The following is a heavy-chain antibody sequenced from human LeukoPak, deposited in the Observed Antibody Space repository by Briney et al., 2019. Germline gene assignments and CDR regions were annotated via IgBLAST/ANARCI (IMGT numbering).Heavy chain of an antibody. J-gene: IGHJ5*02. CDR3: ARGSRKNWFDP. CDR2: IYHSGST. D-gene: IGHD1-26*01. V-gene: IGHV4-30-2*01. CDR1: GGSISSGGYS. Sequence: SETLSLTCAVSGGSISSGGYSWSWIRQPPGKGLEWIGYIYHSGSTYYNPSLKSRVTLSVDRSKNQFSLKLSSVTAADTAVYYCARGSRKNWFDPWGQGTLVTVSS.